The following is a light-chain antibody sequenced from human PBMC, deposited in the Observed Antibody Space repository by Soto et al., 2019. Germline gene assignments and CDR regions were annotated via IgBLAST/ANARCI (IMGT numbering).Light chain of an antibody. CDR2: DTS. CDR3: QQRHNWPIT. CDR1: QTIRGL. J-gene: IGKJ5*01. Sequence: EIVLTQSPATLSLSPGERATLSCRTSQTIRGLLNWYQQRPGQAPRLLIYDTSNRATDIPARFSGSGSGTDFILPISSLEHEDFGVYYCQQRHNWPITFGQGTRLDIK. V-gene: IGKV3-11*01.